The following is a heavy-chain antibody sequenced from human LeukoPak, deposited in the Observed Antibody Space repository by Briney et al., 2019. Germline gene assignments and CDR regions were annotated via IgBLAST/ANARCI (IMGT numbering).Heavy chain of an antibody. CDR2: ISSSSSTI. V-gene: IGHV3-48*02. Sequence: GGSLRLSCAASGFTFSSYSMNWVRQAPGKRLEWVSYISSSSSTIYYADSVKGRFTISRDNAKNSLYLQMNSLRDEDTAVYYCAREADSSGYYHPEYFQHWGQGTLVTVSS. J-gene: IGHJ1*01. CDR1: GFTFSSYS. CDR3: AREADSSGYYHPEYFQH. D-gene: IGHD3-22*01.